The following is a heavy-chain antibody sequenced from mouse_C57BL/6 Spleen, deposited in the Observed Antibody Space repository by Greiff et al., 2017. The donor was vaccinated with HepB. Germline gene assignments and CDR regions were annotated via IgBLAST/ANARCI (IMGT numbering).Heavy chain of an antibody. CDR2: ISDGGSYT. D-gene: IGHD4-1*01. J-gene: IGHJ2*01. CDR3: ARDLPGYFDY. CDR1: GFTFSSYA. V-gene: IGHV5-4*01. Sequence: EVQRVESGGGLVKPGGSLKLSCAASGFTFSSYAMSWVRQTPEKRLEWVATISDGGSYTYYPDNVKGRFTISRDNAKNNLYLQMSHLKSEDTAMYYCARDLPGYFDYWGQGTTLTVSS.